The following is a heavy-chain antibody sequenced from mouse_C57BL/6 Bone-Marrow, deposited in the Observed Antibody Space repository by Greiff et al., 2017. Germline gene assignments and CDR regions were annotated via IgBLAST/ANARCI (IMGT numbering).Heavy chain of an antibody. CDR1: GYTFTDYY. J-gene: IGHJ3*01. CDR3: AISLYDGYLWFAY. CDR2: INPNNGGT. Sequence: EVQLQQSGPELVKPGASVKISCKASGYTFTDYYMNWVKQSHGKSLEWIGDINPNNGGTSYNQKFKGKATLTVDKSSSTAYMELRSLTSEDSAVYYCAISLYDGYLWFAYWGQGTLVTVSA. V-gene: IGHV1-26*01. D-gene: IGHD2-3*01.